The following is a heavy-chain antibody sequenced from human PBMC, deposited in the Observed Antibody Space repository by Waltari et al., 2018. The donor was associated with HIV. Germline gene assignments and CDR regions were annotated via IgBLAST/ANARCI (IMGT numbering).Heavy chain of an antibody. V-gene: IGHV1-46*01. J-gene: IGHJ4*02. CDR1: GYIFTKYF. CDR3: ARDPSQGTTISRYYFDF. Sequence: QVHLVQSGADVKKPGASVTISCQTSGYIFTKYFLHWVRQAPGQWLEWMGLINHANDTTISSQSVQIRLAMTREPSTTTGYMELNSLTSEDTAMYFCARDPSQGTTISRYYFDFWGQGTMVTVSS. D-gene: IGHD1-1*01. CDR2: INHANDTT.